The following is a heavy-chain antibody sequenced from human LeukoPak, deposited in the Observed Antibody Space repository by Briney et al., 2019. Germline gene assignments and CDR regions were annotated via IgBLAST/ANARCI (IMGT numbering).Heavy chain of an antibody. CDR2: ISSSSSYI. D-gene: IGHD1-1*01. Sequence: GGSLRLSCAASGFTFSSYGMNWVRQAPGKGLEWVSSISSSSSYIYYADSVKGRFTISRDNAKNSLYLQMNSLRAEDTAVYYCARDSTNVYYFDYWGQGTLVTVSS. CDR3: ARDSTNVYYFDY. J-gene: IGHJ4*02. V-gene: IGHV3-21*01. CDR1: GFTFSSYG.